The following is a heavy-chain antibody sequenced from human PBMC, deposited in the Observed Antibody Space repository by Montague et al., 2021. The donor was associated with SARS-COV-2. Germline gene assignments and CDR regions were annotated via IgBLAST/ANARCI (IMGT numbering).Heavy chain of an antibody. CDR2: TYLGSKWHF. V-gene: IGHV6-1*01. J-gene: IGHJ6*02. CDR1: GDSVFPIRPA. D-gene: IGHD3-22*01. Sequence: CAISGDSVFPIRPAWGWLTQAPPSARQWVGWTYLGSKWHFDYAVAVKGRITINADTSRNQFSLQLNSVTPEDTAVYYCARARYSSGFYGMDVWGQGTTVTVSS. CDR3: ARARYSSGFYGMDV.